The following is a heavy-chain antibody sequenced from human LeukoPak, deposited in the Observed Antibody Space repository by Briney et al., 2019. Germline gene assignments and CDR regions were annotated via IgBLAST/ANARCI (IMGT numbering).Heavy chain of an antibody. Sequence: GGSLRLSCAASGFTFSSYSMTWVRQAPGQGLEWVSGISGSGGSTYYADSVKGRFTISRDNSKNTLFLQMNSLRAEDTAVYYCAKGGTVVAWYFALWGRGTLVTVSS. V-gene: IGHV3-23*01. J-gene: IGHJ2*01. CDR2: ISGSGGST. CDR1: GFTFSSYS. CDR3: AKGGTVVAWYFAL. D-gene: IGHD3-22*01.